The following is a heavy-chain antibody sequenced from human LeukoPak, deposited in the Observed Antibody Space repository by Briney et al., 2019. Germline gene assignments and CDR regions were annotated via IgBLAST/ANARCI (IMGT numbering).Heavy chain of an antibody. Sequence: SETLSLTCTVSGGSISTYHWTWVRQPPGKGLEWIAYIYYTGSSNYNPSLKSRVTISVDTSKDQFSLKLISATAADTAVYYCARVFGSGYDFRGAFDIWGQGTMVTVSS. J-gene: IGHJ3*02. CDR3: ARVFGSGYDFRGAFDI. CDR2: IYYTGSS. D-gene: IGHD5-12*01. V-gene: IGHV4-59*01. CDR1: GGSISTYH.